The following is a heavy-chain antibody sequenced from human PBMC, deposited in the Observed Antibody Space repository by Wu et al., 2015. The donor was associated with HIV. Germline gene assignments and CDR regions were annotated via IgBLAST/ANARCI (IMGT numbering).Heavy chain of an antibody. D-gene: IGHD6-19*01. Sequence: QVQLVQSGAELKKPGASVKISCKTSGYTFTAYYIHWVRQAPGQGLEWMAWINPNSDVANFAEIFQGRVTMTRDTSISTAYMELSRLRSDDTAVYYCARGPQWLGHYMDVWGKGTTVTVSS. CDR2: INPNSDVA. J-gene: IGHJ6*03. CDR1: GYTFTAYY. V-gene: IGHV1-2*02. CDR3: ARGPQWLGHYMDV.